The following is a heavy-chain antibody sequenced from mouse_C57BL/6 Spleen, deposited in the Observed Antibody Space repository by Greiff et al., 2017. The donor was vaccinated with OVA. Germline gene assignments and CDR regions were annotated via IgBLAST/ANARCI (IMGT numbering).Heavy chain of an antibody. V-gene: IGHV1-69*01. CDR2: IDPSDSYT. J-gene: IGHJ1*03. D-gene: IGHD2-10*01. CDR3: ARTYYGSYGWYFDV. CDR1: GYTFTSYW. Sequence: QVQLQQPGAELVMPGASVKLSCKASGYTFTSYWMHWVKQRPGQGLEWIGEIDPSDSYTNYNQKFQGKSTMTVDKSSSTAYMQLSSLTSEDSAVYSCARTYYGSYGWYFDVWGTGTTVTVSS.